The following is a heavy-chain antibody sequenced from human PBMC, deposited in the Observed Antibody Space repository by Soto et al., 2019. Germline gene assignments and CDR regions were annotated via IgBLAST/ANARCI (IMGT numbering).Heavy chain of an antibody. CDR1: GFTFSSYG. D-gene: IGHD6-13*01. J-gene: IGHJ4*02. CDR3: AKTFGSNWLPEY. V-gene: IGHV3-33*03. Sequence: PGGSLRLSCAASGFTFSSYGMHWVRQAPGKGLEWVAAIRCSAGNTYYADSVKGRFSTSRDNSKSTLYLEMNSLRVEDTAIYYCAKTFGSNWLPEYWGQGTLVTVSS. CDR2: IRCSAGNT.